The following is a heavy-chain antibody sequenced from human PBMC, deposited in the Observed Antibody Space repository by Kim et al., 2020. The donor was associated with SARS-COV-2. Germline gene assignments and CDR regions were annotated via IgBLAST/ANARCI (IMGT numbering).Heavy chain of an antibody. J-gene: IGHJ3*02. CDR3: ARDLLVGVVVVTGDAFDI. D-gene: IGHD3-22*01. CDR1: GYTFTSYG. CDR2: ISAYNGNT. Sequence: ASVKVSCKASGYTFTSYGISWVRQAPGQGLEWMGWISAYNGNTNYAQKLQGRVTMTTDTSTSTAYMELRSLRSDDTAVYYCARDLLVGVVVVTGDAFDIWGQGTMVTVSS. V-gene: IGHV1-18*04.